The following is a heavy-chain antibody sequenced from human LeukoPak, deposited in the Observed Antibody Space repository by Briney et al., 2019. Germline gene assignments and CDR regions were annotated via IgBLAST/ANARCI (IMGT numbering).Heavy chain of an antibody. Sequence: PGGSLRLSCAASGFTFSSYAMSWVRQAPGKGLEWVSAISGSGGSTYYADSVKGRFTISRDNSKNTLYLQMNSLRAEDTAVYYCAKDDFKEDTGPGYFQHWGQGTLVTVSS. J-gene: IGHJ1*01. V-gene: IGHV3-23*01. CDR1: GFTFSSYA. CDR3: AKDDFKEDTGPGYFQH. D-gene: IGHD5-18*01. CDR2: ISGSGGST.